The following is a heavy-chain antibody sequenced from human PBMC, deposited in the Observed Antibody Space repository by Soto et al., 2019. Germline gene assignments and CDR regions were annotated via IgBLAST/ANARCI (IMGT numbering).Heavy chain of an antibody. CDR3: AREIIPLTTDWYIDL. CDR2: IFDSGST. V-gene: IGHV4-30-4*01. CDR1: GGSISGGVYY. Sequence: QVQLQESGPGLVKPSQTLSLTCTVSGGSISGGVYYWSWIRQPPGKGLEWIGYIFDSGSTYYNPSLKSRVTISVDTSKNQFSLRLSSVTAADTVVYYCAREIIPLTTDWYIDLWGRGTLVTFSS. J-gene: IGHJ2*01. D-gene: IGHD4-17*01.